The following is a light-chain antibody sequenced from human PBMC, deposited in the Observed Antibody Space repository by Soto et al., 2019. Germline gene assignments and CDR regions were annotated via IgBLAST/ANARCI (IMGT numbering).Light chain of an antibody. CDR2: ANN. V-gene: IGLV1-44*01. CDR1: SSNIGSNT. J-gene: IGLJ1*01. CDR3: AAWDVRLNGYV. Sequence: SVLAQPPSASGTPGQGVSISCSGSSSNIGSNTVNWYQQLPGTAPKLLIHANNQRPSGVPDRFSGSKSGTSASLAISWLQSEEADYYCAAWDVRLNGYVFGTGTKVT.